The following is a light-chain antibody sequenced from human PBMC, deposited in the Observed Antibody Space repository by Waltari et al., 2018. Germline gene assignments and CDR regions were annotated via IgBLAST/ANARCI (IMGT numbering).Light chain of an antibody. CDR2: GAS. J-gene: IGKJ1*01. Sequence: EIVMTQSPATLSVSPGERATLSCRASQSVSSNLAWYQQEPGQAPRLLIYGASTRATGIPARFSGSGSGTEFTLTISSLQSEDFAVYYCQQYNNWPPWTCGQGTKVEIK. CDR3: QQYNNWPPWT. V-gene: IGKV3-15*01. CDR1: QSVSSN.